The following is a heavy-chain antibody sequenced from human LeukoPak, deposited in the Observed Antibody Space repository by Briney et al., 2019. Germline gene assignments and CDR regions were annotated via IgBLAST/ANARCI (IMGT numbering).Heavy chain of an antibody. Sequence: PSETLSLTCTVSGGSISSSYWSWIRQPPGKGLEWIGYIYYSGSTNYNPSLKSRVTISVDTSKNQFSLKLSSVTAADTAVYYCARVGYYYDSSGNDYWGQGTLVTVSS. J-gene: IGHJ4*02. V-gene: IGHV4-59*12. D-gene: IGHD3-22*01. CDR3: ARVGYYYDSSGNDY. CDR2: IYYSGST. CDR1: GGSISSSY.